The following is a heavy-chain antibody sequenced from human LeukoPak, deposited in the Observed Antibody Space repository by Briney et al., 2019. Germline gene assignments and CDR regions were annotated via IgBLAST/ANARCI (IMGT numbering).Heavy chain of an antibody. J-gene: IGHJ4*02. D-gene: IGHD7-27*01. CDR2: LYSGGNT. Sequence: GGSLRLSCAVSGFTVSSSHMSWVRQAPGEGLEWVSVLYSGGNTFYEDSVKGRFTISRDNSKNTLYLQMNSLRAEDTAVYYCATQYWGSRAFDYWGQGTLVTVSS. CDR1: GFTVSSSH. CDR3: ATQYWGSRAFDY. V-gene: IGHV3-66*01.